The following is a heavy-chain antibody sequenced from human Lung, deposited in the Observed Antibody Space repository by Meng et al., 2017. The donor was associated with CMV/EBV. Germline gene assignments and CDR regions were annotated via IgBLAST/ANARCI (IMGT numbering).Heavy chain of an antibody. CDR3: ARDWSRDVLTGSFDY. CDR2: ISGGSDTI. CDR1: GFTFSSHL. J-gene: IGHJ4*02. Sequence: SCAASGFTFSSHLMNWVRQAPGKGLEWLAIISGGSDTIHYADSVKGRFTISRDNGKDSLYLQMNSLRAEDTAVYYCARDWSRDVLTGSFDYWGQGXPVTVSS. D-gene: IGHD3-9*01. V-gene: IGHV3-48*04.